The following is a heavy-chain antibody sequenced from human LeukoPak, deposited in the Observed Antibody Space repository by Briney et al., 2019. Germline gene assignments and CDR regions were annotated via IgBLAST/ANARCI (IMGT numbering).Heavy chain of an antibody. CDR3: ARVAGGDSVY. Sequence: GGSLRLSCAVYGFTFSSLSMNWVRQPPGKGLGWVSTISSSSSYIHYAVSVKGQFTISRDNAKNSLYLQMNSLRAEDTAVYYCARVAGGDSVYWGQGTLVTVSS. J-gene: IGHJ4*02. CDR2: ISSSSSYI. D-gene: IGHD2-21*01. CDR1: GFTFSSLS. V-gene: IGHV3-21*01.